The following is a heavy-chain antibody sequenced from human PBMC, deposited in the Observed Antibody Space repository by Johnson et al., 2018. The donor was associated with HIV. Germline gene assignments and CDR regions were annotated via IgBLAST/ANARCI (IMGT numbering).Heavy chain of an antibody. CDR1: GFTVSSNY. V-gene: IGHV3-53*01. CDR3: ARGLFWSIGASWGAFDI. CDR2: IYSGGST. J-gene: IGHJ3*02. Sequence: VQLVESGGGVVRPGGSLRLSCAASGFTVSSNYMSLVRQAPGKGLEWVSVIYSGGSTYYADSVKGRFTISRDNSKNTLYLQMNSLRAEDTDVYYCARGLFWSIGASWGAFDIWGQGTMVTVSS. D-gene: IGHD3-3*01.